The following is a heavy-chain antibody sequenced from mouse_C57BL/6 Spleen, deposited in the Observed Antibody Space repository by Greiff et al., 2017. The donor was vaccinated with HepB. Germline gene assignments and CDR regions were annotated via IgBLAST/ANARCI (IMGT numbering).Heavy chain of an antibody. J-gene: IGHJ3*01. CDR3: ARRDGYYFAWFAY. V-gene: IGHV5-17*01. D-gene: IGHD2-3*01. CDR1: GFTFSDYG. Sequence: DVHLVESGGGLVKPGGSLKLSCAASGFTFSDYGMHWVRQAPEKGLEWVAYISSGSSTIYYADTVKGRFTISRDNAKNTLFLQMTSLRSEDTAMYYCARRDGYYFAWFAYWGQGTLVTVSA. CDR2: ISSGSSTI.